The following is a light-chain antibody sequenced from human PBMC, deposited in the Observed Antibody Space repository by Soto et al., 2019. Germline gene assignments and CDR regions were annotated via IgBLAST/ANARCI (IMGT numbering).Light chain of an antibody. CDR3: QQSYTSSPT. J-gene: IGKJ3*01. Sequence: DIQMTQSPSSLSASVGDRVTITCRASQSISSYLNWYQQKPGTAPKLLIYAASSLQSGVPSRFSGSGSGTDFTLTISSLQPEDFATYYCQQSYTSSPTFGPGTKVDIK. CDR2: AAS. V-gene: IGKV1-39*01. CDR1: QSISSY.